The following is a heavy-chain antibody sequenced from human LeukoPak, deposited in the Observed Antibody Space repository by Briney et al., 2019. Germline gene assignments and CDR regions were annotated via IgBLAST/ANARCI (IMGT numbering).Heavy chain of an antibody. V-gene: IGHV1-2*04. CDR2: INPNSGGT. CDR1: GYTFTGYY. CDR3: ARGRRVVTRGNWFDP. Sequence: ASVKVSCKASGYTFTGYYMHWVRQAPGRGLEWMGWINPNSGGTNYAQKFQGWVTMTRDTSISTAYMELSRLRSDDTAMYYCARGRRVVTRGNWFDPWGQGTLVTVSS. J-gene: IGHJ5*02. D-gene: IGHD3-22*01.